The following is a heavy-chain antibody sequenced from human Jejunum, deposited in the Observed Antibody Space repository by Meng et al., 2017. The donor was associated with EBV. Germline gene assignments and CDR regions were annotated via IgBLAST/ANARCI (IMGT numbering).Heavy chain of an antibody. J-gene: IGHJ4*02. D-gene: IGHD2-15*01. Sequence: QVQLVESGGGVVQPGRSLRRSCAAAGCTFSTYGMHWVRQAPGRGLEWVAAISSDGSSKYYADSVKGRFTISRDDFVSTLYLQMNSLRVEDAAAYYCAKDGALGYCSGGSCYLDYWGQGTLVTVSS. CDR3: AKDGALGYCSGGSCYLDY. CDR2: ISSDGSSK. CDR1: GCTFSTYG. V-gene: IGHV3-30*18.